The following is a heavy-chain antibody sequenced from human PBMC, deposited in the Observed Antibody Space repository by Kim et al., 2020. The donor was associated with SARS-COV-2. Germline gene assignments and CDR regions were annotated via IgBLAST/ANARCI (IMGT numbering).Heavy chain of an antibody. V-gene: IGHV3-48*03. Sequence: GGSLRLSCAASGFTFSSYEMNWVRQAPGKGLEWVSYISSSGSTIYYADSVKGRFTISRDNAKNSLYLQMNSLRAEDTAVYYCARGRPGITIFGVVIRGSPRDVWGQGTTVTVSS. D-gene: IGHD3-3*01. J-gene: IGHJ6*02. CDR3: ARGRPGITIFGVVIRGSPRDV. CDR2: ISSSGSTI. CDR1: GFTFSSYE.